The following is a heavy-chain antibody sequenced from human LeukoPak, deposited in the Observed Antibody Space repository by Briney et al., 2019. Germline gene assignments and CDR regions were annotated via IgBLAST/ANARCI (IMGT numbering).Heavy chain of an antibody. J-gene: IGHJ4*02. D-gene: IGHD1-26*01. CDR2: IFYSGST. CDR3: AGRSARYFDH. V-gene: IGHV4-59*01. CDR1: GDSISSYY. Sequence: PSETLSLTCTVSGDSISSYYWSWIRQPPGEGLQWIGYIFYSGSTNYNASLRSRVAISVDTSRNQFSLRLTSVTAADTAVYYCAGRSARYFDHWGQGALVTVSS.